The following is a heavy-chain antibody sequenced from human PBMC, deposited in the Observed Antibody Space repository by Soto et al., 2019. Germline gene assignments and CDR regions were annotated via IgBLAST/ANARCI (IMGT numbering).Heavy chain of an antibody. V-gene: IGHV1-18*04. CDR2: VSNKNGVT. Sequence: ASVKVSCKTSGYTFSNYDFSWVRQASGQGLEWMGWVSNKNGVTNYAEKFRGRVTMTTDISTNTIYMELRSLRSDDTAVYFCARERLNTGWYGFDHWGQGTQVTVSS. D-gene: IGHD6-19*01. CDR3: ARERLNTGWYGFDH. CDR1: GYTFSNYD. J-gene: IGHJ4*02.